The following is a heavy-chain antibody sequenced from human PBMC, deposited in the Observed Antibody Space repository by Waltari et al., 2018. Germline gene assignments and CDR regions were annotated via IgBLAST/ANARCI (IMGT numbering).Heavy chain of an antibody. CDR2: FYTNGST. V-gene: IGHV4-4*07. Sequence: QVQLQESGPGLVKPSETLSLSCSVSAGSISRHHWSWIRQPAGKGLEWIGRFYTNGSTNYSPSLKSRVTMSLDTSKNQFSLMLNSVTAADTAVYYCAGEGNGDYPYYYYYGMDVWGQGTTVTVSS. D-gene: IGHD4-17*01. CDR3: AGEGNGDYPYYYYYGMDV. J-gene: IGHJ6*02. CDR1: AGSISRHH.